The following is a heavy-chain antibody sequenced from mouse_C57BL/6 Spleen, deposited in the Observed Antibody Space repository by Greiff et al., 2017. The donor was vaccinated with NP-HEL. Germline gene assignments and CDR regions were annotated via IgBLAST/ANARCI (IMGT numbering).Heavy chain of an antibody. J-gene: IGHJ2*01. CDR3: ARGRLKGSY. CDR2: IDPSDSYT. Sequence: KQSCKASGYTFTSYWMHWVKQRPGQGLEWIGEIDPSDSYTNYNQKFKGKSTLTVDKSSSTAYMQLSSLTSEDSAVYYCARGRLKGSYWGQGTTLTVSS. V-gene: IGHV1-69*01. D-gene: IGHD1-2*01. CDR1: GYTFTSYW.